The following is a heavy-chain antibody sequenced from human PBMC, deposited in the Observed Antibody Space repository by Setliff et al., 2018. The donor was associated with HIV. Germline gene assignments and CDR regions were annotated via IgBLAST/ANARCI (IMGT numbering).Heavy chain of an antibody. CDR3: ARARRVGSYSRVDYFDY. V-gene: IGHV3-49*04. J-gene: IGHJ4*02. D-gene: IGHD3-10*01. CDR2: IRSKAYGGTT. Sequence: GGSLRLSCAASGFTFSNAWMSWVRQAPGKGLEWIGFIRSKAYGGTTEYGASVKGRFTISRDDSKSVAYLQMNSLKTEDTAVYFCARARRVGSYSRVDYFDYWGQGTLVTVSS. CDR1: GFTFSNAW.